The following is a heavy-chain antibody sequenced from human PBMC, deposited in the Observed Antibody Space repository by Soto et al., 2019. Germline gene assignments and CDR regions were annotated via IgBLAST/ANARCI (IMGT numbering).Heavy chain of an antibody. V-gene: IGHV4-34*01. J-gene: IGHJ6*02. D-gene: IGHD3-10*01. CDR1: GGSFSGYY. CDR2: INHSGST. CDR3: ARVRGSDYYGSGSPLRPYYYYGMDV. Sequence: SETLSLTCAVYGGSFSGYYWSWIRQPPGKGLEWIGEINHSGSTNYNPSLKSRVTISVDTSKNQFSLKLSSVTAADTAVYYCARVRGSDYYGSGSPLRPYYYYGMDVWGQGTTVTVSS.